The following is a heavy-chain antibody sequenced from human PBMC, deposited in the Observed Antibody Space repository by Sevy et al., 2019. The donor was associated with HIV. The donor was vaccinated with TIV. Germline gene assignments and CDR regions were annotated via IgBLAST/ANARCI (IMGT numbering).Heavy chain of an antibody. D-gene: IGHD6-19*01. CDR3: AKDISGESSSWSFDY. J-gene: IGHJ4*02. CDR1: GFTFSNYG. Sequence: GGSLRLSCEASGFTFSNYGMHWVRQAPGKGLERGAIISHDGSNKYYADSGKGRLTISSDNSKHSLYLKMNSLRPEDKGVYYCAKDISGESSSWSFDYWGQGTLVTVSS. V-gene: IGHV3-30*18. CDR2: ISHDGSNK.